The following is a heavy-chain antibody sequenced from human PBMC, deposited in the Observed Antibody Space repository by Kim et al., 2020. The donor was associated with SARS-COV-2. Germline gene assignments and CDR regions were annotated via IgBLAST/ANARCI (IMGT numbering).Heavy chain of an antibody. D-gene: IGHD3-22*01. CDR2: ISSSSSYT. CDR3: ARDLRLHYDSSGPAADAFDI. J-gene: IGHJ3*02. CDR1: GFTFSDYY. V-gene: IGHV3-11*05. Sequence: GGSLRLSCAASGFTFSDYYMSWICQAPGKGLEWVSYISSSSSYTNYADSVKGRFTISRDNAKNSLYLQMNSLRAEDTAVYYCARDLRLHYDSSGPAADAFDIWGQGTMVTVSS.